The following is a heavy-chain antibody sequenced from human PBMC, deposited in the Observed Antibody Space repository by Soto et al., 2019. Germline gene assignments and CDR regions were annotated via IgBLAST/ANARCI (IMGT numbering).Heavy chain of an antibody. V-gene: IGHV1-18*04. D-gene: IGHD6-6*01. CDR1: GYTFTSYG. CDR3: ARGSPIAARGNWFDP. J-gene: IGHJ5*02. Sequence: ASVKVSCKASGYTFTSYGISWVRQAPGQGLEWMGWISAYNGNTNYAQKLQGRVTMTTDTSTSTAYMELRSLRSGDTAVYYCARGSPIAARGNWFDPWGQGTLVTVSS. CDR2: ISAYNGNT.